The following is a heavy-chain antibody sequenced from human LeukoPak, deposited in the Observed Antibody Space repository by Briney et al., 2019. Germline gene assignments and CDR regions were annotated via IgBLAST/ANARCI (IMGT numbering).Heavy chain of an antibody. Sequence: ASVKVSCKASGGTFSSYAISWERLAPGQGLEWMGWISAYNGNTNYAQKLQGRVTMTTDTSTSTAYMELRSLRSDDTAVYYCARDGTYYYDSSGYYSSWFDPWGQGTLVTVSS. J-gene: IGHJ5*02. CDR2: ISAYNGNT. D-gene: IGHD3-22*01. CDR1: GGTFSSYA. CDR3: ARDGTYYYDSSGYYSSWFDP. V-gene: IGHV1-18*01.